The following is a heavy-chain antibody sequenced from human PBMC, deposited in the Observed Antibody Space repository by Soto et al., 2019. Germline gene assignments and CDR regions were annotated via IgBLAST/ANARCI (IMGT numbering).Heavy chain of an antibody. D-gene: IGHD7-27*01. CDR3: SPLGAFGI. V-gene: IGHV3-30*03. Sequence: QVQLVESGGGVVQPGRSLRLSCAASGFTFSSYGVHWVRQAPGKGLEWVAVISYDGSNKYYADSVKGRFTISRDNSKNALYLQMNIRRAEDRAGYYCSPLGAFGILGQGTTVTLPS. J-gene: IGHJ3*02. CDR1: GFTFSSYG. CDR2: ISYDGSNK.